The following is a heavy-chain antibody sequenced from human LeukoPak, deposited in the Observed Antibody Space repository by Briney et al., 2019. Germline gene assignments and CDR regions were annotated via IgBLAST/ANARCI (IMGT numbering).Heavy chain of an antibody. Sequence: ASVKVSCKASGGTFISYAISWVRQAPGQGLEWMGGIIPIFGTANYAQKFQGRVTITADESTSTAYMELSSLRSEDTAVYYCARARNYCSGGSGYYFDYWGQGTLVAVSS. CDR1: GGTFISYA. CDR3: ARARNYCSGGSGYYFDY. J-gene: IGHJ4*02. CDR2: IIPIFGTA. V-gene: IGHV1-69*13. D-gene: IGHD2-15*01.